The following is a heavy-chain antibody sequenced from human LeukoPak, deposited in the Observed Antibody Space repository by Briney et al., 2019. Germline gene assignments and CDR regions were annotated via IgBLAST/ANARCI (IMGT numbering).Heavy chain of an antibody. V-gene: IGHV3-30*02. Sequence: SGGSLRLSCATSGFTFSSYGMHWVRQAPGKGLEWVAFIRYDGSNKYYADSVKGRFTISRDNSKNTLYLQMNSLRAEDTAVYYCAKDSSSWYYFDYWGQGTLVTVSS. J-gene: IGHJ4*02. CDR3: AKDSSSWYYFDY. CDR1: GFTFSSYG. D-gene: IGHD6-13*01. CDR2: IRYDGSNK.